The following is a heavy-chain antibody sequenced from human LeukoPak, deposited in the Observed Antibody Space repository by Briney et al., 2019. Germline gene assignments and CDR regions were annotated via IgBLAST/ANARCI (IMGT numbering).Heavy chain of an antibody. Sequence: GGSLRLSCAASGFTVSNKYMTWVRQAPGKGLEWVSLIYSDGRTYYADSVKGRCTISRDGSKNTLYLQMNSLRVEDTAVYYCAKQAAPLYYFDYWGQGTLVTVSS. V-gene: IGHV3-53*01. CDR3: AKQAAPLYYFDY. CDR1: GFTVSNKY. J-gene: IGHJ4*02. D-gene: IGHD2-15*01. CDR2: IYSDGRT.